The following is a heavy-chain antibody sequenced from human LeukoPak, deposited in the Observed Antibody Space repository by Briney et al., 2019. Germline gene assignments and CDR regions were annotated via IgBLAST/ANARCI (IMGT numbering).Heavy chain of an antibody. CDR2: IRYDGSNK. V-gene: IGHV3-30*02. D-gene: IGHD3-9*01. Sequence: PGGSLRLSCAASGFIFTTYGMHWVRQAPGKGLEWVAFIRYDGSNKYYADSVKGRFTISRDNSKNTLYLQMNSLRAEDTAVYYCAREYYDILTGYRMTYFDYWGQGTLVTVSS. J-gene: IGHJ4*02. CDR1: GFIFTTYG. CDR3: AREYYDILTGYRMTYFDY.